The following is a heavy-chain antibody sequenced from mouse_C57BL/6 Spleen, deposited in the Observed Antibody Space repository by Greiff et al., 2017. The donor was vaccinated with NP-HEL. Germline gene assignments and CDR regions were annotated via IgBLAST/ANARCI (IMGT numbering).Heavy chain of an antibody. CDR3: ARDFYYGPDY. CDR1: GYSITSGYY. Sequence: EVQLQQSGPGLVKPSQSLSLTCSVTGYSITSGYYWNWIRQFPGNKLEWMGYISYDGSNNYNPSLKNRISITRDTSKNQFFLKLNSVTTEDTATYYCARDFYYGPDYWGQGTTLTVSS. CDR2: ISYDGSN. V-gene: IGHV3-6*01. D-gene: IGHD1-1*01. J-gene: IGHJ2*01.